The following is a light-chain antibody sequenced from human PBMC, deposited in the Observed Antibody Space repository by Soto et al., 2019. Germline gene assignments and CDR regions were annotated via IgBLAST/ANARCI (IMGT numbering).Light chain of an antibody. J-gene: IGLJ2*01. CDR1: SGNIASNY. CDR3: QSYDSSNQAVV. Sequence: NFMLTQPHSVSESPGKTVTISCTRSSGNIASNYVQWYQQRPGSAPTTVIYEDDQRPSGVPDRFSGSIDSSSNSASLTISGLKTEDEADNYCQSYDSSNQAVVFGGGTKLTVL. CDR2: EDD. V-gene: IGLV6-57*04.